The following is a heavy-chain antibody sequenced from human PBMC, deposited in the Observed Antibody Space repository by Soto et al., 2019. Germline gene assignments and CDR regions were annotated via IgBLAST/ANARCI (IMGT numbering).Heavy chain of an antibody. Sequence: SETLSLTCTVSGGSISNYYWTWIRQPPGKGLQWIGYIYYSGTTNYNPSLKSRATISVDHSKNQFSLTLRSVTAADTAVYYCARDYGDYSFFFDYWGQGALVTVSS. CDR1: GGSISNYY. V-gene: IGHV4-59*01. D-gene: IGHD4-17*01. J-gene: IGHJ4*02. CDR3: ARDYGDYSFFFDY. CDR2: IYYSGTT.